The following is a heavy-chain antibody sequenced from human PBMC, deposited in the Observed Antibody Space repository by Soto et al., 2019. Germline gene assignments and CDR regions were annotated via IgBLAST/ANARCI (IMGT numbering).Heavy chain of an antibody. J-gene: IGHJ6*03. V-gene: IGHV3-48*01. CDR3: AREEVNCTNGVCYWGDYYYYYMDV. Sequence: GGSLQLSCAASGFTFSSYSMNWVRQAPGKGLEWVSYISSSSSTIYYADSVKGRFTISRDNAKNSLYLQMNSLRAEDTAVYYCAREEVNCTNGVCYWGDYYYYYMDVWGKGTTVTVSS. D-gene: IGHD2-8*01. CDR2: ISSSSSTI. CDR1: GFTFSSYS.